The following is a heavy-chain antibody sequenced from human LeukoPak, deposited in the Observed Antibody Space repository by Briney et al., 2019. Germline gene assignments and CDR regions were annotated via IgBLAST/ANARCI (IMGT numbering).Heavy chain of an antibody. CDR1: GESMIGHY. CDR2: IHHSGGT. CDR3: ARATASGSGRAYDH. Sequence: SETLSLTCAVYGESMIGHYWTWIRQPPGKRLEWIGEIHHSGGTNSNPSLKNRVTMSIDMSKNQFTLKLNSVTAADTAVYYCARATASGSGRAYDHWAQGNLVPVSS. D-gene: IGHD3-10*01. V-gene: IGHV4-34*01. J-gene: IGHJ4*02.